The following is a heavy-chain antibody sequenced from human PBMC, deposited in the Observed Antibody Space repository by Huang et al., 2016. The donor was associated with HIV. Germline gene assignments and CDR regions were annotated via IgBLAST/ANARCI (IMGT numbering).Heavy chain of an antibody. CDR1: GYTFTDYW. J-gene: IGHJ3*02. D-gene: IGHD2-2*02. Sequence: EAQLVQSGAEVKKPGESLKFFCKASGYTFTDYWIGWVRQMPGKGLEWMGIIYPGDAETRYSPPVQGQVTISADKTISTAYLQWSSLKASDTAMYYCARRGNYYTVDIWGQGTMVSVSS. CDR3: ARRGNYYTVDI. V-gene: IGHV5-51*01. CDR2: IYPGDAET.